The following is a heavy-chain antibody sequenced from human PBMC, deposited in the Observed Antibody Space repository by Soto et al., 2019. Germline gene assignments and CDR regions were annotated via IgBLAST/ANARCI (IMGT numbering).Heavy chain of an antibody. Sequence: ASVKVSCKASGYTFTSYAMHWVRQAPGQRLEWMGWINAGNGNTKYSQKFQGRVTITRDTSASTAYMELSSLRSEDTAVYYCAKDYYDSSGYYPPALLFDYWGQGTLVTVAS. CDR1: GYTFTSYA. D-gene: IGHD3-22*01. V-gene: IGHV1-3*01. CDR3: AKDYYDSSGYYPPALLFDY. J-gene: IGHJ4*02. CDR2: INAGNGNT.